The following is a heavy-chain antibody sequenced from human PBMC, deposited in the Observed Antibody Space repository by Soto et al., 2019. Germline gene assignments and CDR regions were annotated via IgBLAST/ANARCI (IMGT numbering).Heavy chain of an antibody. Sequence: PSETLSLTCTVSGGSISSGDYYWSWIRQPPGKGLEWIGYIYYSGSTYYNPSLKSRVTISVDTSKNQFSLKLSSVTAADTAVYYCAREDLAVAGGYFDNWGQGTLVTVSS. CDR3: AREDLAVAGGYFDN. CDR2: IYYSGST. J-gene: IGHJ4*02. CDR1: GGSISSGDYY. V-gene: IGHV4-30-4*01. D-gene: IGHD6-19*01.